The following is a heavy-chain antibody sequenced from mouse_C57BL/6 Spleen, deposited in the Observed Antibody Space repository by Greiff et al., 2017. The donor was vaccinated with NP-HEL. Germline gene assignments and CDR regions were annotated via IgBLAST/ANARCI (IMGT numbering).Heavy chain of an antibody. CDR2: ISNLAYSI. J-gene: IGHJ4*01. Sequence: EVMLVESGGGLVQPGGSLKLSCAASGFTFSDYGMAWVRQAPRKGPEWVAFISNLAYSIYYADTVTGRFTISREKAKNTLYLEMSSLRSEDTAMYYCARQEDYYGSDAMDYWGQGTSVTVSS. V-gene: IGHV5-15*01. CDR1: GFTFSDYG. D-gene: IGHD1-1*01. CDR3: ARQEDYYGSDAMDY.